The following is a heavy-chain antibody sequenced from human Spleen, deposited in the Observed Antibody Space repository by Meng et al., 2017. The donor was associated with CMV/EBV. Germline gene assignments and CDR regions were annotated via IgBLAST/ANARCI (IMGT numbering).Heavy chain of an antibody. CDR2: ISTYNDNT. V-gene: IGHV1-18*01. CDR3: ARGAARRRYYYYGMDV. CDR1: GYTFTDYV. J-gene: IGHJ6*02. Sequence: ASVKVSCKASGYTFTDYVISWVRQAPGQGLEWMGWISTYNDNTDYAQKLQGRVTMTTDTSTRTAYMELSSLRSEDTAVYYCARGAARRRYYYYGMDVWGQGTTVTVSS. D-gene: IGHD6-6*01.